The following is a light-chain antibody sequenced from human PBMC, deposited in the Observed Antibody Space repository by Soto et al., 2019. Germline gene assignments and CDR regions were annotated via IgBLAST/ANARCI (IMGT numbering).Light chain of an antibody. CDR2: KAS. J-gene: IGKJ4*01. V-gene: IGKV1-5*03. CDR1: ESIDSW. Sequence: GDRVTITCRASESIDSWLAWHQQKPGRAPKLLISKASSLESGVPSRFSGSGFGTEFTLTISSLQAEDVAVYYCQQYYTTPLTFGGGTKVDIK. CDR3: QQYYTTPLT.